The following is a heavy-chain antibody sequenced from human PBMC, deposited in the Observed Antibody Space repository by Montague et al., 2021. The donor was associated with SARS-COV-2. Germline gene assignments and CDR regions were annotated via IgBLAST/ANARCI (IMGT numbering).Heavy chain of an antibody. D-gene: IGHD2-2*01. CDR3: AAQSSGGYCSSSSCYVWFDP. V-gene: IGHV4-39*01. CDR2: IHYSGST. J-gene: IGHJ5*02. Sequence: SETLSLTCTVSGGSISSSSYYWGWIRQPPGKGLEWIGSIHYSGSTYYNPSLKSRVTISVDTSKKHFSLKLSSVTAADTAVYFCAAQSSGGYCSSSSCYVWFDPRGQGTLVTVSS. CDR1: GGSISSSSYY.